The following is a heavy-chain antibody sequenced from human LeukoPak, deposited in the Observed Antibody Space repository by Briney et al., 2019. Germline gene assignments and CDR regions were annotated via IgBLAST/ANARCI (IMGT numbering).Heavy chain of an antibody. D-gene: IGHD6-13*01. CDR2: ISAYNGNT. J-gene: IGHJ5*02. CDR1: GYTFTSYG. CDR3: AISECYSSSCLPENNWFDP. Sequence: GASVKVSCKASGYTFTSYGISWVRQAPGQGLEWMGWISAYNGNTNYAQKLQGRVTMTTDTSTSTAYMELRSLRSDDTAVYYCAISECYSSSCLPENNWFDPWGQGTLVTVSS. V-gene: IGHV1-18*01.